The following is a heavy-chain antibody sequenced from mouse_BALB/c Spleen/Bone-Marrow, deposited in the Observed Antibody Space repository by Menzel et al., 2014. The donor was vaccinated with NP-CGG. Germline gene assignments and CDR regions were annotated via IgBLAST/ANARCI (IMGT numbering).Heavy chain of an antibody. CDR3: TRRGFDF. Sequence: EVKVVESGAELVKPGASVKLSCTASGFNIKDTYIHWVKRRPEQGLEWIGRSDPENGNIKYDPKFQVKATITADTSSNTAYLQLSSLTSEDTAVYYCTRRGFDFWGQGTTLTVSS. CDR1: GFNIKDTY. V-gene: IGHV14-3*02. CDR2: SDPENGNI. J-gene: IGHJ2*01.